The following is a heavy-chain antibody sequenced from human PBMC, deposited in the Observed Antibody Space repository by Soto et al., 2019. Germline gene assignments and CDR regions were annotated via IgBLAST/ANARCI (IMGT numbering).Heavy chain of an antibody. CDR3: ASTRGSAYDY. CDR2: IYNGGGT. J-gene: IGHJ4*02. Sequence: EVQLVETGGGLIQPGGSLRLSCAASGFTVSGNYMSWVRQAPGKGLEWVSVIYNGGGTYYADSVKGRFTISRDNSKNTLYLTMNRLSSEGTAVYYCASTRGSAYDYWGQGTLVTVSS. D-gene: IGHD6-25*01. V-gene: IGHV3-53*02. CDR1: GFTVSGNY.